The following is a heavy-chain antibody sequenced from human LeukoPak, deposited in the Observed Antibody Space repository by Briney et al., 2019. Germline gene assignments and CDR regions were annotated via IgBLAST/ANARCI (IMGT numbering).Heavy chain of an antibody. Sequence: GGSLRLSCAASGFTFSSYSMNWVRQAPGKGLEWVSSISSSSSYIYYADLVKGRFTISRDNAKNSLYLQMNSLRAEDTAVYYCAAAVVPAAIEYWGQGTLVTVSS. D-gene: IGHD2-2*01. CDR2: ISSSSSYI. CDR3: AAAVVPAAIEY. V-gene: IGHV3-21*01. J-gene: IGHJ4*02. CDR1: GFTFSSYS.